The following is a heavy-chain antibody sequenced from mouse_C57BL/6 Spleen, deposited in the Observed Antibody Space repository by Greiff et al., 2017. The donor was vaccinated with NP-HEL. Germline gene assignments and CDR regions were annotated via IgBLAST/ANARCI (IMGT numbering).Heavy chain of an antibody. V-gene: IGHV5-9*01. CDR2: ISGGGGNT. CDR3: ARDYSNLFAY. CDR1: GFTFSSYT. D-gene: IGHD2-5*01. Sequence: EVMLVESGGGLVKPGGSLKLSCAASGFTFSSYTMSWVRQTPEKRLEWVATISGGGGNTYYPDSVKGRFTISRDNAKNTLYLQMSSLRSEDTALYYCARDYSNLFAYWGQGTLGTVSA. J-gene: IGHJ3*01.